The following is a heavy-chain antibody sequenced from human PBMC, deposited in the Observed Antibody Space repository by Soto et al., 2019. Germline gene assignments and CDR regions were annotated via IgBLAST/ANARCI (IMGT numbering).Heavy chain of an antibody. V-gene: IGHV1-69*13. CDR2: IIPIFGTA. CDR3: AAPAGYCSSTSCYGTFDY. D-gene: IGHD2-2*01. J-gene: IGHJ4*02. CDR1: GGTFSSYA. Sequence: GASVKVSCKASGGTFSSYAISWVRQAPGQGLEWMGGIIPIFGTANYAQKFQGRVTITADESTSPAYMELSSLKSEDTAVYSCAAPAGYCSSTSCYGTFDYWGQGTLVTVSS.